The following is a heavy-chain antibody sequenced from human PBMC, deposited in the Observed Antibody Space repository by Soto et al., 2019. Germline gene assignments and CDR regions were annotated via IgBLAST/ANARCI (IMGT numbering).Heavy chain of an antibody. D-gene: IGHD3-22*01. CDR1: GGSISSGGYY. J-gene: IGHJ5*02. CDR3: ARCDVITNNGFDP. Sequence: QVQLQESGPGLVKPSQTLSLTCTVSGGSISSGGYYWSWIRQHPGKGLEWIGYIYYRGSTYYNPSPKSRVTISVDTSKNQFALKLSSVTAADTAVYYCARCDVITNNGFDPWGQGTLVTVSS. CDR2: IYYRGST. V-gene: IGHV4-31*03.